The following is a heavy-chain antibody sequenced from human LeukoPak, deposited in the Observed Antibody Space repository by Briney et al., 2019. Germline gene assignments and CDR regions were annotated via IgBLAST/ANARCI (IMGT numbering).Heavy chain of an antibody. CDR1: GYTFTTFG. CDR3: ARDVDRGSYLDY. D-gene: IGHD3-16*02. CDR2: ISAYNGKT. V-gene: IGHV1-18*01. Sequence: ASVKVSCKASGYTFTTFGITWVRQAPGQGLEWMGRISAYNGKTNYTQKLQGRVSMTTDTSTSTACMELRTLRSDDTAMYYCARDVDRGSYLDYWGQGTLVTVSS. J-gene: IGHJ4*02.